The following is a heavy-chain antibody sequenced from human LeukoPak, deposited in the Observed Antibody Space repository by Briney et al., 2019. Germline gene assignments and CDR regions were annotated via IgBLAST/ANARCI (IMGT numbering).Heavy chain of an antibody. CDR1: GFTFTTYA. CDR3: VKARGHPMPSYFFDQ. D-gene: IGHD2-2*01. J-gene: IGHJ4*02. CDR2: SCGSGGTT. V-gene: IGHV3-23*01. Sequence: GGSLRLSCAASGFTFTTYAMGWVRQVPGKGLEWVSSCGSGGTTYYAASVKGRFTISRDSSKNTVSLQLNTLRAEDSAVYYCVKARGHPMPSYFFDQWGQGGLVTVSS.